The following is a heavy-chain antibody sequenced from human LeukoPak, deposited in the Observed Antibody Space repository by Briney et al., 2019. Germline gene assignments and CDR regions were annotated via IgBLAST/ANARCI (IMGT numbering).Heavy chain of an antibody. CDR3: ARDLPEGAFDI. V-gene: IGHV3-7*01. CDR2: IKQDGSEK. J-gene: IGHJ3*02. CDR1: GFTFSSYW. Sequence: PGGSLRLSCAASGFTFSSYWMSWVRQAPGKGLEWVANIKQDGSEKYYVDSVKGRFTISRDNAKNSLYPQMNSLRAEDTAVYYCARDLPEGAFDIWGQGTMVTVSS.